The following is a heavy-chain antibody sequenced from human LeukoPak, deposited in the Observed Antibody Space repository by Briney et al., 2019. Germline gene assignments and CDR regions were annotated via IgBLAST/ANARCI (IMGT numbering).Heavy chain of an antibody. Sequence: SETLSLTCAVYGEYFSTYYYSWIRQPPGKGLEWIGKINHSGSTNYNPSLKSRVTISVDTSKNQFSLKLSSVTAADTAVYYCAIYYVGTSEQPFDYWGQGTLVTVSS. CDR1: GEYFSTYY. D-gene: IGHD1/OR15-1a*01. V-gene: IGHV4-34*01. J-gene: IGHJ4*02. CDR3: AIYYVGTSEQPFDY. CDR2: INHSGST.